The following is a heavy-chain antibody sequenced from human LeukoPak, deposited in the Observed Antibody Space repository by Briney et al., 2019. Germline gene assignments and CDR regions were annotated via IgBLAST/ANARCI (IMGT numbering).Heavy chain of an antibody. CDR2: ISSSSSYI. D-gene: IGHD1-26*01. Sequence: GGSLRLSCAASGFTFSSYSMNWVRQAPGKGLEWVSSISSSSSYIYYADSVKGRFTISRHNSKNTLDLQMNSLRDEDTAVYYCARDRGANWFDPWGQGTLVTVSS. CDR3: ARDRGANWFDP. CDR1: GFTFSSYS. J-gene: IGHJ5*02. V-gene: IGHV3-21*04.